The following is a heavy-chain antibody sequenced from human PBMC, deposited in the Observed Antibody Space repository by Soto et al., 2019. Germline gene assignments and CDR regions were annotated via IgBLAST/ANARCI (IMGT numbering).Heavy chain of an antibody. V-gene: IGHV4-34*01. CDR1: GGSFSGYY. D-gene: IGHD5-18*01. CDR2: INHSGST. Sequence: QVQLQQWGAGLLKPSETLSLTCAVYGGSFSGYYWSWIRQPPGKGLEWIGEINHSGSTNYNPSLKSRVTISVDTSKNQFSLKLSSVTAADTAVYYCARGRTRGYSYGAHWGQGTLVTVS. J-gene: IGHJ4*02. CDR3: ARGRTRGYSYGAH.